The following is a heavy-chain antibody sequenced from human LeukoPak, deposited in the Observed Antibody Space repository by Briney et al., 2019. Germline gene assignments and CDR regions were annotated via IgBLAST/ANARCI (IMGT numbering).Heavy chain of an antibody. CDR2: ISGSGGST. CDR3: ARTPIYYYDNSGYYN. V-gene: IGHV3-23*01. CDR1: GFTFSSYA. J-gene: IGHJ4*02. Sequence: GGSLRLSCAASGFTFSSYAMSWVRQAPGKGLEWVSAISGSGGSTYYADSVKGRFTISRDNSKNTLYLQMNSLRDEDTAVYYCARTPIYYYDNSGYYNWGQGTLVTVSS. D-gene: IGHD3-22*01.